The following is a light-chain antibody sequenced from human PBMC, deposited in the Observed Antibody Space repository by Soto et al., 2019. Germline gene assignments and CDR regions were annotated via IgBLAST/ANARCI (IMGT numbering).Light chain of an antibody. CDR3: QQYNSYSAT. CDR1: QSISSW. J-gene: IGKJ3*01. CDR2: KAS. Sequence: DIQMTQSPSTLSASVGDRVTITCRASQSISSWLAWYQQKPGKAPKLLIYKASSLESGVPSRFSGSGSGTEFTLPISSLQPDDFATDYCQQYNSYSATFGPGTKVDIK. V-gene: IGKV1-5*03.